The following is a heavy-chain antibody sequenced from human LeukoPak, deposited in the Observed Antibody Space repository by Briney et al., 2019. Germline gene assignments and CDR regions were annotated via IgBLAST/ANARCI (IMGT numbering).Heavy chain of an antibody. V-gene: IGHV3-20*01. J-gene: IGHJ4*02. D-gene: IGHD6-13*01. CDR1: GFTFSSYA. Sequence: GGSLRLSCAASGFTFSSYAMSWVRQAPGKGLEWVSGINWNGGSTGYADSVKGRFTISRDNAKNSLYLQMNSLRAEDTALYHCARGVMGSSWRRYFDYWGQGTLVTVSS. CDR2: INWNGGST. CDR3: ARGVMGSSWRRYFDY.